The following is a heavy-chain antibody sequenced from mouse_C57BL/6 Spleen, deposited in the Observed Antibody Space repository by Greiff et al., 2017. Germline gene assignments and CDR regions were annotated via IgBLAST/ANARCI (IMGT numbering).Heavy chain of an antibody. CDR3: ARGGITTAYFDY. D-gene: IGHD1-1*01. CDR2: IYPGDGDT. CDR1: GYAFSSSW. V-gene: IGHV1-82*01. J-gene: IGHJ2*01. Sequence: QVQLKESGPELVKPGASVKISCKASGYAFSSSWMNWVKQRPGKGLEWIGRIYPGDGDTNYNGKFKGKATLTADKSSSTAYMQLSSLTSEDSAVYFCARGGITTAYFDYWGQGTTLTVSS.